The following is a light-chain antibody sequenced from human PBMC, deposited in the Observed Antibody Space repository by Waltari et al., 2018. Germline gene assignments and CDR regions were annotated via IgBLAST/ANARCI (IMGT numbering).Light chain of an antibody. V-gene: IGKV3-11*01. CDR1: QSVSIN. J-gene: IGKJ4*01. CDR2: DAS. CDR3: QQTSSWPLT. Sequence: EIVLTQSPATLSLSPGQRATLSCRASQSVSINLGWYQQKLGQPPSLLIYDASHMATGIPARFSASGSGTDFTLTISGLEPEDFALYFCQQTSSWPLTFGGGTKVEFK.